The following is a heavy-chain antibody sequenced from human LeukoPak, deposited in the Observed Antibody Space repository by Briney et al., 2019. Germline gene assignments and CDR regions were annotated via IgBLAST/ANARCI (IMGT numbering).Heavy chain of an antibody. J-gene: IGHJ4*02. V-gene: IGHV4-4*07. CDR2: IYSSGTA. Sequence: SETLSLTCTVSGGSISGYFWTWIRQPAGKELEWIGRIYSSGTAYYNPSLGSRVTISLDTFNNQFSLKVTSVTAADTAVYYCARGTEKTRISGYYSFDHWGRGLLVTVSS. D-gene: IGHD5-12*01. CDR3: ARGTEKTRISGYYSFDH. CDR1: GGSISGYF.